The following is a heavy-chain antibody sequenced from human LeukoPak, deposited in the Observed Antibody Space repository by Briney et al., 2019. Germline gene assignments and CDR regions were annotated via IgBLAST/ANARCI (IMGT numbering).Heavy chain of an antibody. Sequence: ASVKVSCKAYGYTFTSYDINWVRQATGQGLEWMGWMNPNSGNTVYTQRFQGRVTMTRNTSTSTAYMELSNLRSEDTAVYYCARGRGRYGMDVWGQGTTVTVSS. V-gene: IGHV1-8*01. CDR3: ARGRGRYGMDV. D-gene: IGHD5-12*01. J-gene: IGHJ6*02. CDR1: GYTFTSYD. CDR2: MNPNSGNT.